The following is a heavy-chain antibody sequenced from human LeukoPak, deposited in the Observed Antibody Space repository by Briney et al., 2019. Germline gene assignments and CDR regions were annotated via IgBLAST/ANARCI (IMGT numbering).Heavy chain of an antibody. Sequence: GGSLRLSCAASGFTFSSYAMSWVRQAPGKGLEWVSAISGSGGSTYYADSVKGRFTISRDNSKNTLYLQMNSLRADDTAVYYCAKGGYYYDSSGYYYGNYWGQGTLVTVSS. J-gene: IGHJ4*02. D-gene: IGHD3-22*01. V-gene: IGHV3-23*01. CDR1: GFTFSSYA. CDR3: AKGGYYYDSSGYYYGNY. CDR2: ISGSGGST.